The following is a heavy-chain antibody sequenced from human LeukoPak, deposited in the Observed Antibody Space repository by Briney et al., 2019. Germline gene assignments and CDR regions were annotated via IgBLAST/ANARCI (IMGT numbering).Heavy chain of an antibody. CDR2: IYHSGST. J-gene: IGHJ3*02. Sequence: PSETLSLTCSVSGYSISNGYYWAWLWQPPGKGLEWIGSIYHSGSTYYNPSLNSRVTISVDTSKNQFSLKLSSVTAADTAVYYCAKSNGYGLIDIWGQGTMVTVSS. D-gene: IGHD3-22*01. CDR1: GYSISNGYY. CDR3: AKSNGYGLIDI. V-gene: IGHV4-38-2*02.